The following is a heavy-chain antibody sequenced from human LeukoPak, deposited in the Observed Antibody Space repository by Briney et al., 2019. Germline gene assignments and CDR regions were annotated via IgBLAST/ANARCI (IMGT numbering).Heavy chain of an antibody. J-gene: IGHJ4*02. V-gene: IGHV4-59*12. CDR3: ARDSPTSKGLYYFDY. Sequence: SETLSLTCTVSGGSISSYYWSWIRQPPGKGLEWIGYIYYSGSTNYNPSLKSRVTISVDTSKNQFSLKLSSVTAADTAVYYCARDSPTSKGLYYFDYWGQGTLVTVSS. CDR2: IYYSGST. CDR1: GGSISSYY.